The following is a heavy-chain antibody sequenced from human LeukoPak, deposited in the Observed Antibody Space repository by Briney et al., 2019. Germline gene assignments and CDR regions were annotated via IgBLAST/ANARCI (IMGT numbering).Heavy chain of an antibody. CDR3: ARGPAAIAY. CDR2: INHSGST. Sequence: SETLSLTCAVYGGSFSGYYWSWIRQPPGKGLEWVGEINHSGSTNYNPSLKSRVTISVDTSKNQFSLKLSSVTAADTAVYYCARGPAAIAYWGQGTLVTVSS. J-gene: IGHJ4*02. V-gene: IGHV4-34*01. D-gene: IGHD2-2*02. CDR1: GGSFSGYY.